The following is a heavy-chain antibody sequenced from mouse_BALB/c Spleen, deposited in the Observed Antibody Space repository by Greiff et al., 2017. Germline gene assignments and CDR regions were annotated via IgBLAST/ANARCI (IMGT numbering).Heavy chain of an antibody. CDR1: GYTFTDYN. V-gene: IGHV1S29*02. CDR2: IYPYNGGT. Sequence: EVQLQQSGPELVKPGASVKISCKASGYTFTDYNMPWVKQSHGKSLEWIGYIYPYNGGTGYNQKFKSKATLTVDNSSSTAYMELRSLTSEDSAVYYCASWGGNYVMDYWGQGTSVTVSS. D-gene: IGHD2-1*01. CDR3: ASWGGNYVMDY. J-gene: IGHJ4*01.